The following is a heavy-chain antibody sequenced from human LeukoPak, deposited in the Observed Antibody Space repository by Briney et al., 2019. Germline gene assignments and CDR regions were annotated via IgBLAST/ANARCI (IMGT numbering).Heavy chain of an antibody. CDR1: GFTFSGSA. D-gene: IGHD1-1*01. CDR3: TRDWALSTKQYKYYFDY. J-gene: IGHJ4*02. Sequence: PGGSLKLSCAASGFTFSGSAMHWVRQASGKGLEWVGRIRSKANCYATAYAASVKGRFTISRDDSKNTAYLQMNSLKTEDTAVYYCTRDWALSTKQYKYYFDYWGQGTLVTVSS. CDR2: IRSKANCYAT. V-gene: IGHV3-73*01.